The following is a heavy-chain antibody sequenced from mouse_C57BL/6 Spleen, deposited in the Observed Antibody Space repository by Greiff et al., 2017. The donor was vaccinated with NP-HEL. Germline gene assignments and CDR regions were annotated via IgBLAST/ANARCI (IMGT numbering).Heavy chain of an antibody. CDR3: ARGGLLRPSFDY. V-gene: IGHV1-47*01. CDR1: GYTFTTYP. J-gene: IGHJ2*01. D-gene: IGHD1-2*01. CDR2: FHPYNDDT. Sequence: LVESGAELVKPGASVKMSCKASGYTFTTYPIEWMKQNHGKSLEWIGNFHPYNDDTKYNEKFKGKATLTVEKSSSTVYLELSRLTSDDSAVYYCARGGLLRPSFDYWGQGTTLTVSS.